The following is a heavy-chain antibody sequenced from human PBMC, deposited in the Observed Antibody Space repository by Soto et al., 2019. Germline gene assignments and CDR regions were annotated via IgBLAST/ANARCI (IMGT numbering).Heavy chain of an antibody. V-gene: IGHV3-7*01. CDR1: GFTFSSFW. CDR2: IKQDGSEK. J-gene: IGHJ4*02. CDR3: SRDLRGYCTSTSCYMMGEYFDY. Sequence: GGSLRLSCAGSGFTFSSFWMSWVRQAPGKGLEWVANIKQDGSEKYYVDSVKGRFSISRDNAKNSLYLQMNSLRAEDTAVYYCSRDLRGYCTSTSCYMMGEYFDYWGQGTLVTVSS. D-gene: IGHD2-2*02.